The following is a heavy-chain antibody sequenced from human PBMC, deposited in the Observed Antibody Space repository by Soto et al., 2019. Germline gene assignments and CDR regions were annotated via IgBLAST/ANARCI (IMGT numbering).Heavy chain of an antibody. CDR2: ISYDGSNK. CDR3: AKDDSSTNYYYYGMDV. Sequence: PGGSLRLSCAASGFTFSSYGMHWVRQAPGEGLEWVAVISYDGSNKYYADSVKGRFTISRDNSKNTLYLQMNSLRAEDTAVYYCAKDDSSTNYYYYGMDVWGQGTTVTVSS. D-gene: IGHD6-13*01. V-gene: IGHV3-30*18. CDR1: GFTFSSYG. J-gene: IGHJ6*02.